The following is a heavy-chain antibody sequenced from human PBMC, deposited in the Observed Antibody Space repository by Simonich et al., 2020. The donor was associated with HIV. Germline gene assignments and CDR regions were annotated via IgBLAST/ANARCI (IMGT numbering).Heavy chain of an antibody. CDR3: ARKGILEWLLSVSGPPYYYYGMDV. J-gene: IGHJ6*02. CDR2: INHSGST. CDR1: GGSFSAYY. Sequence: QVQLQQWGAGLLKPSETLSLTCAVYGGSFSAYYWSWIRKPPGKGLEWIGEINHSGSTNYNPSRKSRFTISGDPYNNQFSLKLSSVTAADTAVYYCARKGILEWLLSVSGPPYYYYGMDVWGQGTTVTVSS. D-gene: IGHD3-3*01. V-gene: IGHV4-34*01.